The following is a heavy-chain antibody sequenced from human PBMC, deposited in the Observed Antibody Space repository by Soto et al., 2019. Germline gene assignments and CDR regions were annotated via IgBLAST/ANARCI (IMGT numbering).Heavy chain of an antibody. V-gene: IGHV3-30*18. Sequence: GGPLRLSCEASGFIFHTFGMHWVRQAPGKGLEWLGVVSSDGGRRYYADSVRGRLNISRDNPKNTLYLQLDRLGADDTAVYYCAKAWNLYFSPTWYAPDYWGQGTLVTVSS. J-gene: IGHJ4*02. CDR1: GFIFHTFG. CDR3: AKAWNLYFSPTWYAPDY. D-gene: IGHD6-13*01. CDR2: VSSDGGRR.